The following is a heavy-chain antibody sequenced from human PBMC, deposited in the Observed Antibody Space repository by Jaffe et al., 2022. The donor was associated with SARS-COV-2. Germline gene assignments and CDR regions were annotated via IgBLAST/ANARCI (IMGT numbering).Heavy chain of an antibody. CDR3: ASYSTWFYYGMDV. V-gene: IGHV3-74*01. D-gene: IGHD6-13*01. J-gene: IGHJ6*02. CDR1: GFTFNTYW. CDR2: IYSDGSTT. Sequence: EVQLVESGGGLVQPGGSLRLSCVASGFTFNTYWMFWVRQSPGKGLVWVSAIYSDGSTTSYADSVKGRFTMSKDNAKNTLWLQMNSLRAEDTAVYYCASYSTWFYYGMDVWGQGTTVTVSS.